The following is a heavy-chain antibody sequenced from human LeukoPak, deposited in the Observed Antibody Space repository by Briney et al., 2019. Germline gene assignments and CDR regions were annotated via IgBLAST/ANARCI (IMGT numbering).Heavy chain of an antibody. CDR2: ISSSSSYI. J-gene: IGHJ4*02. Sequence: GGSLRLSCAASGFTFSSYSMNWVRQAPGKGLEWVSSISSSSSYIYYADSVKGRFTIFRDNAKNSLYLQMNSLRAEDTAVYYCARDALEGDGYNSYWGQGTLVTVSS. CDR3: ARDALEGDGYNSY. V-gene: IGHV3-21*01. D-gene: IGHD5-24*01. CDR1: GFTFSSYS.